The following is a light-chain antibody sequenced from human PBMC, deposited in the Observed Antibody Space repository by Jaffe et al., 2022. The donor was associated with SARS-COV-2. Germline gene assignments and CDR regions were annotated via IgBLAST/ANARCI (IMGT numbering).Light chain of an antibody. CDR2: DAS. J-gene: IGKJ2*01. Sequence: EIVLTQSPATLSLSPGDGASLSCRASQSVSSYLAWYQQKPGQAPRLLIYDASNRVTGIPARFSGSGSGADFTLTISSLEPEDFAVYYCQQRADWPYTFGQGTKLEIK. V-gene: IGKV3-11*01. CDR1: QSVSSY. CDR3: QQRADWPYT.